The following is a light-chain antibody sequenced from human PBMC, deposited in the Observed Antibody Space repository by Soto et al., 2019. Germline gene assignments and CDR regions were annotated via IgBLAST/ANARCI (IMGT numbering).Light chain of an antibody. CDR1: SSNIGNNY. CDR3: GTWDSSLSAYV. J-gene: IGLJ1*01. CDR2: ENN. Sequence: QSVLTQPPSVSAAPGQKVIISCSGSSSNIGNNYVSWYQQLPGTAPKLLIYENNKRPSGIPDRFSGSKSGTSATLGITGPQTGDEADDYCGTWDSSLSAYVFGTGTKLTVL. V-gene: IGLV1-51*02.